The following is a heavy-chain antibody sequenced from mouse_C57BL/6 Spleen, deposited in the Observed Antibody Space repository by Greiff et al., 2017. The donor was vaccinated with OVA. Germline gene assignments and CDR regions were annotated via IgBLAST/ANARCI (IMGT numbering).Heavy chain of an antibody. Sequence: DVMLVESGGGLVKPGGSLKLSCAASGFTFSDYGMHWVRQAPEKGLEWVAYISSGSSTIYYADTVKGRFTISRDNAKNTLFLQMTSLRSEDTAMYYCARSGGNYPYYAMDYWGQGTSVTVSS. D-gene: IGHD2-1*01. V-gene: IGHV5-17*01. CDR3: ARSGGNYPYYAMDY. CDR2: ISSGSSTI. CDR1: GFTFSDYG. J-gene: IGHJ4*01.